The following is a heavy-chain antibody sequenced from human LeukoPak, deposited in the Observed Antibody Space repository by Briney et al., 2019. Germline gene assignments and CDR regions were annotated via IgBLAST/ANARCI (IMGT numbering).Heavy chain of an antibody. CDR2: ISNNGNDK. CDR3: ARHPGD. J-gene: IGHJ3*01. CDR1: GFTFSGNA. Sequence: GGSLRLSCAASGFTFSGNAMHWVRQAPGKGLEWVAVISNNGNDKHYADTVKGRFTISRDNSKNTLYLQMNGLRAEDTAVYYCARHPGDWGQGTMVTVSS. V-gene: IGHV3-30-3*01. D-gene: IGHD3-10*01.